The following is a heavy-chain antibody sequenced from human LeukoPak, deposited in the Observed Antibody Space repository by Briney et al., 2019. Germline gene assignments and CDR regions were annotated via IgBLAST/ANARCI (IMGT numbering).Heavy chain of an antibody. J-gene: IGHJ1*01. Sequence: GGSLRLSCAASGFTFSSYAMSWVRQAPGKGLEWVSGISGSGGNTYYADSVKGRFIISRDNSKNTLYLQMNSLRAEDTALYYCAKRWWGPYYYDSSGYYYADFQHWGQGTLVTVSS. CDR3: AKRWWGPYYYDSSGYYYADFQH. V-gene: IGHV3-23*01. CDR1: GFTFSSYA. CDR2: ISGSGGNT. D-gene: IGHD3-22*01.